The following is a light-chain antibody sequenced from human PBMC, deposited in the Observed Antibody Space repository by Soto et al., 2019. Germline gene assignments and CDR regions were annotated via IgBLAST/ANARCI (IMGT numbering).Light chain of an antibody. J-gene: IGKJ5*01. Sequence: EIVLTRSPVILSLSPGERASLSCGASQSISSSFLAWYQQKPGQAPRLLIYDASNRATGIPARFSGSGSGTDFTLTISSLEPEDFAVYYCQQRSNWPPLTFGQGTRLEIK. CDR2: DAS. V-gene: IGKV3D-20*02. CDR1: QSISSS. CDR3: QQRSNWPPLT.